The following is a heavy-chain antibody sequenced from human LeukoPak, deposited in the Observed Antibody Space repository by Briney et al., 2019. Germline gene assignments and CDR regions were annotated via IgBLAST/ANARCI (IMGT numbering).Heavy chain of an antibody. V-gene: IGHV3-7*01. CDR1: GFTFSDYW. CDR2: IKQDGSEK. Sequence: PGGSLRLSCAASGFTFSDYWMSWVRQAPGKGLEWVANIKQDGSEKYYVDSVKGRFTISRDNAKNSLYLQMNSLRAEDTAVYYCARDPNYDFWSDYSNWFDLWGQGTLVTVSS. CDR3: ARDPNYDFWSDYSNWFDL. J-gene: IGHJ5*02. D-gene: IGHD3-3*01.